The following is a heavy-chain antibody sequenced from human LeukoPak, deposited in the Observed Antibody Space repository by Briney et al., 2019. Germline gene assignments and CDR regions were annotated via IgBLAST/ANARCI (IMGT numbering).Heavy chain of an antibody. CDR2: INHSGST. J-gene: IGHJ4*02. CDR3: ARRKLLRYFDWLLAGSGDYFDY. Sequence: SEILSLTCAVYGGSFSGYYWSWIRQPPGKGLEWIGEINHSGSTNYNPSLKSRVTISVDTSKNQFSLKLSSVTAADTAVYYCARRKLLRYFDWLLAGSGDYFDYWGQGTLVTVSS. D-gene: IGHD3-9*01. V-gene: IGHV4-34*01. CDR1: GGSFSGYY.